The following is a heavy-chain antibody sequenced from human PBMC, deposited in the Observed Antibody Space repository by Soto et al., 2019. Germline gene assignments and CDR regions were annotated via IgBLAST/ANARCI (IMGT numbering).Heavy chain of an antibody. CDR2: IYHSGST. CDR3: ARGGSGYLTGPDNWFDP. D-gene: IGHD3-22*01. CDR1: GGSISRGGYS. Sequence: PSETLSLTCAVSGGSISRGGYSGSWIRQPPGKGLEWIGYIYHSGSTYYNPSLKSRVTISVDRSKNQFSLKLSSVTAADTAVYYCARGGSGYLTGPDNWFDPWGQGTLVTVSS. J-gene: IGHJ5*02. V-gene: IGHV4-30-2*01.